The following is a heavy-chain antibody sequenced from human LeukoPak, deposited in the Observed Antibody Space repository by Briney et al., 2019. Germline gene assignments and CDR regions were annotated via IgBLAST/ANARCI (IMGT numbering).Heavy chain of an antibody. CDR2: INHSGST. J-gene: IGHJ6*03. CDR3: ARRVTDTYYYYYYIDV. V-gene: IGHV4-34*01. D-gene: IGHD2-21*02. CDR1: GGSFSGYY. Sequence: SETLSLTCAVYGGSFSGYYWSWIRQPPGKGLEWIGEINHSGSTNYNPPLKSRVTISVDTSKNLFSLKLSSVTAADTAVYHCARRVTDTYYYYYYIDVWGKGTTVTVSS.